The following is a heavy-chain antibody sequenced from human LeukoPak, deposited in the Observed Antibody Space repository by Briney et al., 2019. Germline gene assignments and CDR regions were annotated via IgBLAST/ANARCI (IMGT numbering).Heavy chain of an antibody. D-gene: IGHD6-19*01. Sequence: PSETLSLTCTVSGGSISSYYWSWIRQPPGKGLEWIGYIYYSGSTNYNPSLKSRVTISVDTSKNQFSLKLSSVTAADTAVYYCARRIAVAGNWFDPWGQGTLVTVSS. V-gene: IGHV4-59*01. CDR1: GGSISSYY. CDR2: IYYSGST. CDR3: ARRIAVAGNWFDP. J-gene: IGHJ5*02.